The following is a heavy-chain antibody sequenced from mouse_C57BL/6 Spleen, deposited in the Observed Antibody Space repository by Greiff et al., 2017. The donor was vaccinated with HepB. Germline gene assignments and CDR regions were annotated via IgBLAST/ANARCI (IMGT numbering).Heavy chain of an antibody. CDR1: GYTFTSYW. J-gene: IGHJ4*01. Sequence: QVQLQQPGAELVKPGASVKMSCKASGYTFTSYWITWVKQRPGQGLEWIGDIYPGSGSTNYNEKFKSKATLTVDTSSSTAYMQLSSLTSEDSAVYYCARGDDYERGAMDYWGQGTSVTVSS. CDR3: ARGDDYERGAMDY. D-gene: IGHD2-4*01. CDR2: IYPGSGST. V-gene: IGHV1-55*01.